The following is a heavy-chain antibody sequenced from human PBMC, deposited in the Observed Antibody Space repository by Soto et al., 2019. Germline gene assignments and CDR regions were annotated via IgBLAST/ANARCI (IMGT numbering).Heavy chain of an antibody. V-gene: IGHV4-39*01. CDR2: IYYSGST. J-gene: IGHJ5*02. CDR3: ARQGAATSPVAGNWFDP. Sequence: PSDTLSLTCTVSGVSISSISYYWVLIRQPPGKGLEWIGSIYYSGSTYYNPSLKSRVTISVDTSKNQFSLKLSSVTAADTAVYYCARQGAATSPVAGNWFDPWGQGTLVTVSS. D-gene: IGHD2-15*01. CDR1: GVSISSISYY.